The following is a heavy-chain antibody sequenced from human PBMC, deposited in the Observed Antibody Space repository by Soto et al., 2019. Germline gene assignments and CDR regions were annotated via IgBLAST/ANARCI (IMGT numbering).Heavy chain of an antibody. CDR1: GYSIVSLC. CDR3: AIPRPRGRACIEYHAVVI. CDR2: IYPGDFDT. J-gene: IGHJ3*02. D-gene: IGHD2-21*02. Sequence: KGWGYSIVSLCCGRVSEEPGKGLEWMGFIYPGDFDTRYSPSFQGQVTISADKSISTAYLQWSSLKASDAAMYYCAIPRPRGRACIEYHAVVIWGQGTLVTVS. V-gene: IGHV5-51*01.